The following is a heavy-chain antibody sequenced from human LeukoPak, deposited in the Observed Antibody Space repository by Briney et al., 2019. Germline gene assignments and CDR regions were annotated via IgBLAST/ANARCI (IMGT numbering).Heavy chain of an antibody. J-gene: IGHJ4*02. CDR2: ISAYNGNT. D-gene: IGHD3-16*01. CDR3: ARPFWGFDY. CDR1: GYTFTSYD. Sequence: ASVKVSCKASGYTFTSYDINWVRQATGQGLEWMGWISAYNGNTNYAQKLQGRVTMTTDTSTSTAYMELRSLRSDDTAVYYCARPFWGFDYWGQGTLVAVSS. V-gene: IGHV1-18*01.